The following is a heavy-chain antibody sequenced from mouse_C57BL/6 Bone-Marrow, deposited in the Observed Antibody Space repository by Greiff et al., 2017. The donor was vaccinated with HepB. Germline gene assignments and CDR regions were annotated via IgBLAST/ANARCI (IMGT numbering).Heavy chain of an antibody. D-gene: IGHD1-1*01. CDR3: ARPGSSPYYFDY. CDR1: GYTFTSYW. J-gene: IGHJ2*01. CDR2: IYPGSGST. V-gene: IGHV1-55*01. Sequence: QVQLQQSGAELVKPGASVKMSCKASGYTFTSYWITWVKQRPGQGLEWIGDIYPGSGSTNYNEKFKSKATLTVDTSSSTAYMQLSSLTSEDSAVYYCARPGSSPYYFDYWGQGTTLTVSS.